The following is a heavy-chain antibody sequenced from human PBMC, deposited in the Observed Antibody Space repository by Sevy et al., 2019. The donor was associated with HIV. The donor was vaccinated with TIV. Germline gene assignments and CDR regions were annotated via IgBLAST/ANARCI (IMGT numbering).Heavy chain of an antibody. CDR2: IYYSGST. Sequence: SETLSLTCTVSGGSISSSSYYWGWIRQPPGKGLEWIGSIYYSGSTYYNPSLKSRVTISVDTSKNQFSLKLSSVTAADTAGYYCARHPITKGITYYFDYWGQGTLVTVSS. D-gene: IGHD3-10*01. CDR1: GGSISSSSYY. V-gene: IGHV4-39*01. J-gene: IGHJ4*02. CDR3: ARHPITKGITYYFDY.